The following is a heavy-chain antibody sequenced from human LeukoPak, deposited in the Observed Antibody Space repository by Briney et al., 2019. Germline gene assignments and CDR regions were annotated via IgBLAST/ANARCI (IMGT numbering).Heavy chain of an antibody. D-gene: IGHD6-13*01. Sequence: SSETLSLTCNVSGGSIINYYWTWVRQPPGKGLEWIGYIYDYGTTNYNPSLKRRVTISVDTSKNQFSLSLTSVTAADTAVYYCARGIRYGNDFWGQGTLVTVSS. CDR1: GGSIINYY. J-gene: IGHJ4*02. V-gene: IGHV4-59*01. CDR2: IYDYGTT. CDR3: ARGIRYGNDF.